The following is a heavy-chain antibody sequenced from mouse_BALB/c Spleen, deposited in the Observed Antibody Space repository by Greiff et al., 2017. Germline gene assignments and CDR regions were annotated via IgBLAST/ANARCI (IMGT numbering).Heavy chain of an antibody. V-gene: IGHV2-2*02. D-gene: IGHD2-14*01. Sequence: QVQLQESGPGLVQPSQSLSITCTVSGFSLTSYGVHWVRQSPGKGLEWLGVIWSGGSTDYNAAFISRLSISKDNSKSQVFFKMNSLQANDTAIYYCATLYYRYDLAWFAYWGQGTLVTVSA. CDR3: ATLYYRYDLAWFAY. CDR2: IWSGGST. CDR1: GFSLTSYG. J-gene: IGHJ3*01.